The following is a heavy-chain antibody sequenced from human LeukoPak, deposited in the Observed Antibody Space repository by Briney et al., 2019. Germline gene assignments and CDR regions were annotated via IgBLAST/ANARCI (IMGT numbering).Heavy chain of an antibody. D-gene: IGHD3-3*01. CDR3: ATARFSYDFWSGYYTSWFDP. CDR2: MNPNSGNT. V-gene: IGHV1-8*01. Sequence: ASVKVSCKASGYTFTSYDINWVRQATGQGLEWMGWMNPNSGNTGYAQKFQGRVTMTRNTSISTAYMELSSLRSEDTAVYYCATARFSYDFWSGYYTSWFDPWGQGTLVTVSS. J-gene: IGHJ5*02. CDR1: GYTFTSYD.